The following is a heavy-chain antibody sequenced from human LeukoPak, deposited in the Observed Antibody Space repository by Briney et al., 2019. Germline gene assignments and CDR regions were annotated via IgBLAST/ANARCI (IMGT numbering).Heavy chain of an antibody. Sequence: SETLSLTCAVYGGSFSGYYWSWIRQPPGKGLEWIGEINHGGGTNYNPSLKSRVTISVDTSKNQFSLKLSSVTAADTAVCYCARGRLFVVDWGQGTLVTVSS. CDR1: GGSFSGYY. CDR3: ARGRLFVVD. CDR2: INHGGGT. J-gene: IGHJ4*02. V-gene: IGHV4-34*01. D-gene: IGHD6-6*01.